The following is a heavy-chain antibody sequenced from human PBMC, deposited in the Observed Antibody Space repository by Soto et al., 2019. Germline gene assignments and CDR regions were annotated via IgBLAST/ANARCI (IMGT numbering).Heavy chain of an antibody. V-gene: IGHV3-30*18. CDR3: AKGLLAIVGTTLTRDAFNI. J-gene: IGHJ3*02. Sequence: QVQLVESGGGVVQPGRSLRLSCAASGFSFTTYVMHWVRQAPGKGLEWLAVIPHDGSYKYYGDAVKGRFTISRDTSKNAVYMEMNSLRPEYTAVYYCAKGLLAIVGTTLTRDAFNIWGQGTMVTVSS. CDR2: IPHDGSYK. CDR1: GFSFTTYV. D-gene: IGHD1-7*01.